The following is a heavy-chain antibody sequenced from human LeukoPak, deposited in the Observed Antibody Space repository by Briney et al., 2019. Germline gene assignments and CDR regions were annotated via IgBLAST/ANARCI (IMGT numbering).Heavy chain of an antibody. Sequence: GAAVKVSCKASGYSLTSYDINWVRQATGQGLEWMGWMNPNSGNTGYAQKFQGRVTMTRNTSISTAYMELSSLRSEDTAVYYCAINSGWYGYYYYMDVWGKGTTVTVSS. CDR1: GYSLTSYD. V-gene: IGHV1-8*01. CDR3: AINSGWYGYYYYMDV. D-gene: IGHD6-19*01. J-gene: IGHJ6*03. CDR2: MNPNSGNT.